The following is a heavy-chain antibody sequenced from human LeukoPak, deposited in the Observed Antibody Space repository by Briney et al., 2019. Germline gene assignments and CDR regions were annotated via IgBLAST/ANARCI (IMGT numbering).Heavy chain of an antibody. CDR1: GYTFTGYY. J-gene: IGHJ4*02. V-gene: IGHV1-2*06. CDR3: AAVEPTLY. Sequence: GSVKVSCKASGYTFTGYYMHWVRQDPGQGLEWMGRINPNSGGTNYAQKFQGRVTTTRDTSPSTAYMELSRLRSDDTAVYYCAAVEPTLYRGQGALWSASP. D-gene: IGHD2/OR15-2a*01. CDR2: INPNSGGT.